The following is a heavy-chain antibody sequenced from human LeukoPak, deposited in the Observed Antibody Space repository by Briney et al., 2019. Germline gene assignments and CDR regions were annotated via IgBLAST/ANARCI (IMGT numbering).Heavy chain of an antibody. CDR2: IYYSGST. CDR1: GGSISSGSYY. Sequence: SETLSLTCTVSGGSISSGSYYWGWIRQPPGKGLEWIGSIYYSGSTYYNPSLKSRVTISVDTSKNQFSLKLGSVTAADTAVYYCARVTQIWNFPINYYGDYESYWFDPWGQGTLVTVSS. CDR3: ARVTQIWNFPINYYGDYESYWFDP. D-gene: IGHD4-17*01. J-gene: IGHJ5*02. V-gene: IGHV4-39*07.